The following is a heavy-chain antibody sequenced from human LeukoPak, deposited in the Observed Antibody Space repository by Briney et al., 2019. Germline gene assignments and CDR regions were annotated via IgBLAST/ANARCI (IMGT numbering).Heavy chain of an antibody. V-gene: IGHV1-18*01. D-gene: IGHD2-21*02. Sequence: ASVKVSCKASGYTFTSYGISWVRQAPGQGLEWMGWISAYNGNTNYAQKLQGRVTMTTDTTTSTAYMELRSLRSDDTAVYYCARDRHLRLPLDYWGQGTLVTVSS. CDR2: ISAYNGNT. CDR1: GYTFTSYG. CDR3: ARDRHLRLPLDY. J-gene: IGHJ4*02.